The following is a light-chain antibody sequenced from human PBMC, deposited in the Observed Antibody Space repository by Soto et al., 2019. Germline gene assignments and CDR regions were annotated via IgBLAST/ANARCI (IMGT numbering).Light chain of an antibody. CDR1: QSISSSY. CDR3: QQYGSSPRT. J-gene: IGKJ2*01. CDR2: AAS. Sequence: EIVLTQSPGTLSLSPGERATLSCRASQSISSSYLAWYQQRPGQAPRLLIYAASSRATGIPDRFSGGGSATDFTLTVSRLEPEDCAVYYCQQYGSSPRTFGQGTKLEIK. V-gene: IGKV3-20*01.